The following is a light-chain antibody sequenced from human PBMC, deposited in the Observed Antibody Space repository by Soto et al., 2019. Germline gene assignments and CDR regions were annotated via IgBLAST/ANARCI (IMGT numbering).Light chain of an antibody. CDR2: EVN. Sequence: QSVLTQPASVSGSPGQSITISCAGTMRDVGAYNLVSWYQQHPGRAPQLIIYEVNNRPSGVSNRFSGSKSGNTASLTISGLQAEDEADYYCSSYSSTFTYVFGTGTKLTVL. CDR1: MRDVGAYNL. V-gene: IGLV2-14*01. CDR3: SSYSSTFTYV. J-gene: IGLJ1*01.